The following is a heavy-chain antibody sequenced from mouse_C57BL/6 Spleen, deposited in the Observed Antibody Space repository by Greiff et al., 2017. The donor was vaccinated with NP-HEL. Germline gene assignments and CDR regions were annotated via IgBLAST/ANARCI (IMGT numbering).Heavy chain of an antibody. D-gene: IGHD4-1*01. Sequence: QVQLQQSGAELVRPGTSVKVSCKASGYAFTNYLIEWVKQRPGQGLEWIGVINPGSGGTNYNEKFKGKATLTADKSSSTAYMQLSSLTSEDSAVYFCARGYWDLDYWGQGTTLTVSS. J-gene: IGHJ2*01. CDR3: ARGYWDLDY. CDR2: INPGSGGT. CDR1: GYAFTNYL. V-gene: IGHV1-54*01.